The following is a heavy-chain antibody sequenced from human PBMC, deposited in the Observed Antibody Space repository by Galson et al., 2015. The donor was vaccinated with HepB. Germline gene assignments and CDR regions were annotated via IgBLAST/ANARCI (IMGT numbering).Heavy chain of an antibody. CDR1: GFTFSDYY. J-gene: IGHJ4*02. D-gene: IGHD3-22*01. CDR3: ARYFRWSSGFTFDY. V-gene: IGHV3-11*03. Sequence: SLRLSCAAPGFTFSDYYMSWIRQAPGKGLEWVSYISSSSSYTNYADSVKGRFTISRDNAKNSLYLQMNSLRAEDTAVYYCARYFRWSSGFTFDYWGQGTLVTVSS. CDR2: ISSSSSYT.